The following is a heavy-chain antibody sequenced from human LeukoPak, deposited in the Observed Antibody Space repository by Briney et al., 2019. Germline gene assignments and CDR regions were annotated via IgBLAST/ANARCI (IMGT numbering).Heavy chain of an antibody. CDR1: GLTFSNHA. CDR3: AKHRLSYYDSSGYYPHDAFDT. CDR2: ISGSGGST. V-gene: IGHV3-23*01. D-gene: IGHD3-22*01. Sequence: GGSLRLSCAASGLTFSNHALSWVRQAPGKGLEWVSAISGSGGSTYYADSVKGRFTISRDNSKNTLYLQMNSLRAEDTAVYYCAKHRLSYYDSSGYYPHDAFDTWGQGTMVTVSS. J-gene: IGHJ3*02.